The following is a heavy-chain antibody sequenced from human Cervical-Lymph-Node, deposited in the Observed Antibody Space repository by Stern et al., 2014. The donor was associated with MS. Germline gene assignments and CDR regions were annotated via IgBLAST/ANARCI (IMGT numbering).Heavy chain of an antibody. CDR3: VRGGFSYGYGLDA. J-gene: IGHJ6*02. V-gene: IGHV1-8*01. Sequence: VQLEESGSQVRKPGASVKVSCQASGYTFINYDIFWVRMATGQGLEWMGWMNPNNANTGHAQKFQGRVTMTRNTSISTAYMELSGLRSDDTAVYYCVRGGFSYGYGLDAWGQGTAVIVSS. CDR2: MNPNNANT. D-gene: IGHD5-18*01. CDR1: GYTFINYD.